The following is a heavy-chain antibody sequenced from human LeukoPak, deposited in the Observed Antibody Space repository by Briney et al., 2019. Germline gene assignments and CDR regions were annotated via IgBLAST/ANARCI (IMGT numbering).Heavy chain of an antibody. D-gene: IGHD3-3*01. Sequence: SETLSLTCAVSGYSISIAYLWGWIRQPPGKGLEWIGRIFRGGSTSYNPSLNSRLTMSMDTSKNQFSLQLTSVTAADTAVYYCARYDSRGSGSTQLEYWGQGILVTISS. CDR3: ARYDSRGSGSTQLEY. CDR1: GYSISIAYL. J-gene: IGHJ4*02. V-gene: IGHV4-38-2*01. CDR2: IFRGGST.